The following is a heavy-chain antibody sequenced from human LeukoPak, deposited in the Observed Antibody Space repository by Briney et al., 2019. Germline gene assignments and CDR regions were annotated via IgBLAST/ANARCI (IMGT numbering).Heavy chain of an antibody. Sequence: GASVEVSCKASVYTFTGYYMHWVRQAPAQGLEWMGWINPKSGGTNFAQEFQGRVTMTRDTSISTAYMELSRLRSDETAVYYCARDQDGLDVWGQGTTVTVSS. J-gene: IGHJ6*01. V-gene: IGHV1-2*02. CDR2: INPKSGGT. CDR1: VYTFTGYY. CDR3: ARDQDGLDV.